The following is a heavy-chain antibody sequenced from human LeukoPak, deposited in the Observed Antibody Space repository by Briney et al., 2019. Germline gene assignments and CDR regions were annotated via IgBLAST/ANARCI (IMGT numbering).Heavy chain of an antibody. V-gene: IGHV4-34*01. CDR2: INHSGST. Sequence: PSETLSLTCTVSGGSISGYYWSWIRQPPGKGLEWIGEINHSGSTNYNPSLKSRVTISVDTSKNQFSLKLSSVTAADTAVYYCARGWLGYSYAGPRNYFDYWGQGTLVTVSS. J-gene: IGHJ4*02. D-gene: IGHD5-18*01. CDR1: GGSISGYY. CDR3: ARGWLGYSYAGPRNYFDY.